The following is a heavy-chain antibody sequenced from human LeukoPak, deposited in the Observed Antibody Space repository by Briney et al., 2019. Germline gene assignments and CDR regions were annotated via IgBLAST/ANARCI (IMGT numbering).Heavy chain of an antibody. CDR2: IKRDGSGT. J-gene: IGHJ6*02. D-gene: IGHD2-8*01. Sequence: QPGGSPRLSCAASGFTFSFNSMHWVRQGPGKGLVWVSRIKRDGSGTTYADSVKGRVTISRDNAKNTLYLQMNSLRAEDTAVYYCARSNGFGMDVWGQGTTVTVSS. CDR1: GFTFSFNS. CDR3: ARSNGFGMDV. V-gene: IGHV3-74*01.